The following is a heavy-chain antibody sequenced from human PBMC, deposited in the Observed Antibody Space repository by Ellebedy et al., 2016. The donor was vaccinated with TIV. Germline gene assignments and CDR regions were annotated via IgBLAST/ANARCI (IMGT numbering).Heavy chain of an antibody. V-gene: IGHV3-49*03. CDR2: IRSKADGGTT. CDR3: TRGPDRSSWYIGLDY. D-gene: IGHD6-13*01. J-gene: IGHJ4*02. Sequence: GGSLRLXXTASGFTFGDYAMSWFRQAPGKGLEWVGFIRSKADGGTTEYAASVKGRFSISRDDSESIAYLQMNSLKTEDTAIYYCTRGPDRSSWYIGLDYWGQGTLVTVSS. CDR1: GFTFGDYA.